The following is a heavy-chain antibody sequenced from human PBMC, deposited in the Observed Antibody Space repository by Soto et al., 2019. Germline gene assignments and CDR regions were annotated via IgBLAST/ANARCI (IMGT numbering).Heavy chain of an antibody. D-gene: IGHD6-19*01. CDR1: GGSISSYY. Sequence: QVQLQESGPGLVKPSETLSLTCTVSGGSISSYYWSWIRQLAGKGLEWSGRIYTSGSTNYNPSLTRRVTMSVVTSQNQFALKLSSVTAADTAVYYCARDGYSGGWYEANSCYIWGQGTMVTVSS. CDR3: ARDGYSGGWYEANSCYI. V-gene: IGHV4-4*07. CDR2: IYTSGST. J-gene: IGHJ3*02.